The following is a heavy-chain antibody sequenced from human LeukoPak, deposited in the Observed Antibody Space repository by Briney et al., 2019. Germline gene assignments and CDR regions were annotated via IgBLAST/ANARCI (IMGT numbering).Heavy chain of an antibody. V-gene: IGHV3-21*04. J-gene: IGHJ4*02. CDR2: ISSSSSYI. CDR3: AKTTVTAEGSFDY. D-gene: IGHD4-4*01. CDR1: GFTFSSYS. Sequence: KPGGSLRLSCAASGFTFSSYSMNWVRQAPGKGLEWVSSISSSSSYIYYADSVKGRFTISRDNAKNSLYLQMNSLRAEDTALYYCAKTTVTAEGSFDYWGQGTLVTVSS.